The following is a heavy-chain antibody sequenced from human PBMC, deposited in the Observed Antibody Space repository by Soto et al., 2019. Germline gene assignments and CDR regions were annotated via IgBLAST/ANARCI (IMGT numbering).Heavy chain of an antibody. D-gene: IGHD6-6*01. J-gene: IGHJ6*02. Sequence: SETLSLTCSASGGSIRTYYWNWIRQPPGGGLEWIAYIHYSGVTNYSPSLRGRVSISIDRSNNEFSLKVSSVTAADTAVYYCARDRAEGSSSTPAGGMDVWGPGTTVTVSS. V-gene: IGHV4-59*01. CDR2: IHYSGVT. CDR1: GGSIRTYY. CDR3: ARDRAEGSSSTPAGGMDV.